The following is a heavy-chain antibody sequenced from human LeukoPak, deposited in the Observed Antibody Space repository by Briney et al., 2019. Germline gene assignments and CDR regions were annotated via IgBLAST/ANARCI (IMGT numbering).Heavy chain of an antibody. J-gene: IGHJ5*02. V-gene: IGHV4-31*03. CDR3: ARALPAAGTHNWFDP. CDR1: GGSISSGGYY. CDR2: IYYSGST. Sequence: PSQTLSLTCTVSGGSISSGGYYWSWIRQHPGKGLEWIGYIYYSGSTYYNPSLKSRVTISVDTSKNQFSLKLSSVTAADTAMYYCARALPAAGTHNWFDPWGQGTLVTVSS. D-gene: IGHD6-13*01.